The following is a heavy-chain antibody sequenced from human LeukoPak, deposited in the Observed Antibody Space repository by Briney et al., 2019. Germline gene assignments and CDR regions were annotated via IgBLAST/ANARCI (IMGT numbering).Heavy chain of an antibody. J-gene: IGHJ4*02. Sequence: GGSLRLSCAASGFTFSSNWMNWVRQAPGKGLEWVANIKQDGSEKYYVDSVKGRFTISRDNAKNSLYLQMNSLRAEDTAVYYCAGVIADYDILTGYYYWGQGTLVTVSS. CDR2: IKQDGSEK. CDR3: AGVIADYDILTGYYY. V-gene: IGHV3-7*01. D-gene: IGHD3-9*01. CDR1: GFTFSSNW.